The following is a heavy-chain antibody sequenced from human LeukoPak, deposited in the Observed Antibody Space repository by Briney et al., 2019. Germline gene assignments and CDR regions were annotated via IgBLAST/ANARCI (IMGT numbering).Heavy chain of an antibody. V-gene: IGHV3-21*04. CDR2: ITSSSSYI. CDR1: GFTFSTYN. J-gene: IGHJ3*02. Sequence: GESLRLSCAASGFTFSTYNMNWVRQAPGKGLEWLSSITSSSSYIYYADSVKGRFTISRDNSKKTLYLQMNSLRAEDTAVYYCAKGGVVHAFDIWGQGTMVTVSS. D-gene: IGHD2-15*01. CDR3: AKGGVVHAFDI.